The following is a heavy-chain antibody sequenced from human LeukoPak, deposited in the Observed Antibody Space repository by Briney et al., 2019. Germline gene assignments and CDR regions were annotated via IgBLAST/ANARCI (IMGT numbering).Heavy chain of an antibody. D-gene: IGHD1-14*01. CDR3: ARGPRNDP. J-gene: IGHJ5*02. CDR2: VHPDTGYA. CDR1: GYPFTTYE. V-gene: IGHV1-8*01. Sequence: GASVKVSCKTSGYPFTTYEINWARQAAGQGLEWMGWVHPDTGYADYAQKFQGRVTMTSDTSISTAYMELSSLRSDDTAVYFCARGPRNDPWGQGTLVTVPS.